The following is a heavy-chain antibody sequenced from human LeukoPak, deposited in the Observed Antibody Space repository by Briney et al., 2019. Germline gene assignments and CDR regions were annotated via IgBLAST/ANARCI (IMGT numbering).Heavy chain of an antibody. J-gene: IGHJ4*02. CDR3: ARGRLLLFDY. CDR2: INHSGST. CDR1: GGSFSGYY. V-gene: IGHV4-34*01. Sequence: SETLSLTCAVYGGSFSGYYWSWIRQPPGKGLEWIGEINHSGSTNYNPSLKSRVTISVDTSKNQFSLKLSSVTAADTAVYYCARGRLLLFDYWGQGTLVTVSS. D-gene: IGHD2-15*01.